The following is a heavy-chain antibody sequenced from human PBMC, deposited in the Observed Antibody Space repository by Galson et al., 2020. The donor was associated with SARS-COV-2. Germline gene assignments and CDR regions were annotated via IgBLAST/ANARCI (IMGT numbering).Heavy chain of an antibody. Sequence: GGSLRLSCAASGFTFSTYAMHWVRQAPGKGLEWVTLISYDGTNKYYADSVKGRFTISRDNSKNTLYLQMNSLRAEDTSVYYCARPMGGNYCSSFDIWGQGTMVTVSS. V-gene: IGHV3-30*04. CDR1: GFTFSTYA. J-gene: IGHJ3*02. CDR2: ISYDGTNK. CDR3: ARPMGGNYCSSFDI. D-gene: IGHD1-7*01.